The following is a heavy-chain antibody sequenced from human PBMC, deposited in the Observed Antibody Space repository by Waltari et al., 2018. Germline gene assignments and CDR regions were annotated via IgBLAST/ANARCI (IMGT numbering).Heavy chain of an antibody. V-gene: IGHV3-30-3*01. Sequence: QVQLVESGGGVVQPGRSLRLSCAASGFTFSSYAMHWVRRAPGKGLEWVAVRSYDGSDKYYADSVKGRFTISRDNSKNTLYLQMNSLIAEDTAVYYCARDANSGYYGYFDYWGQGTLVTVSS. CDR2: RSYDGSDK. CDR1: GFTFSSYA. CDR3: ARDANSGYYGYFDY. D-gene: IGHD3-22*01. J-gene: IGHJ4*02.